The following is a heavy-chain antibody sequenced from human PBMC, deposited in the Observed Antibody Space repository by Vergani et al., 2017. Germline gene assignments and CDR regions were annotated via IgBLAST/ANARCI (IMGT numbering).Heavy chain of an antibody. D-gene: IGHD3-10*01. J-gene: IGHJ5*02. V-gene: IGHV4-30-4*08. CDR2: IYYSGST. CDR3: ARDPDYGSGIYWFDP. Sequence: QVKLQESGPGLVKPSETLFLTCTVSADSISSGSYYWGWIRQPPGKSLEWIGSIYYSGSTYYNPSLKSRVTISVDTSKNQFSLKLSSVTAADTAVYYCARDPDYGSGIYWFDPWGQGTLVTVSS. CDR1: ADSISSGSYY.